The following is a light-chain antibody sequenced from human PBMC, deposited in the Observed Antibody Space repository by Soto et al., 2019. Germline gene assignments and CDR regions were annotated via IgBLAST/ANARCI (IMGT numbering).Light chain of an antibody. CDR3: QQYHSYWT. J-gene: IGKJ1*01. CDR1: QGIVRW. CDR2: DAS. Sequence: DIQMTHSPSTLSASVGDRVTITCRSSQGIVRWLAWYQQKPGKAPKLLIYDASSLESGVPSRFSGSGAGTEFTLTISSLQPDDFATYYCQQYHSYWTFGQGTKVDI. V-gene: IGKV1-5*01.